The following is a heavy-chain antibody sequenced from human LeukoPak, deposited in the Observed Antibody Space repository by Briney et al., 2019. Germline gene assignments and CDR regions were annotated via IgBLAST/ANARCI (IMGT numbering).Heavy chain of an antibody. CDR1: GGTFSSYA. J-gene: IGHJ4*02. V-gene: IGHV1-69*01. CDR2: IIPIFGTA. Sequence: SVKVSCKASGGTFSSYAISWVRQAPGQGLEWMGGIIPIFGTANYAQKFQGRVTITADELTTTVYMELTSLISEDTAVYFCARDFDYWGQGTLVTVSS. CDR3: ARDFDY.